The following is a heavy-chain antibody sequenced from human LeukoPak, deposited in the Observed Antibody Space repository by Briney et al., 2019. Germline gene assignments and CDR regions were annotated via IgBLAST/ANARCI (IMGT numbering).Heavy chain of an antibody. J-gene: IGHJ3*01. Sequence: ASVKVSCKASGGTFSSYAISWVRQAPGQGLEWMGWISGYNGEINYAQKFQGRVTMTTDTSTSTAYLELRSLTSEDTAVYYCARRFCSSVSCYDDDAFDVWGQGTLVTVSS. CDR3: ARRFCSSVSCYDDDAFDV. CDR1: GGTFSSYA. V-gene: IGHV1-18*01. CDR2: ISGYNGEI. D-gene: IGHD2-2*01.